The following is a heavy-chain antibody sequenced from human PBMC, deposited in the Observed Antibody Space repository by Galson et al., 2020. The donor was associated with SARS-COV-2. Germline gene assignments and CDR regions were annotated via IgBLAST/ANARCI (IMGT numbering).Heavy chain of an antibody. D-gene: IGHD3-9*01. CDR1: GGSISSYY. CDR3: AREGDYYDILTGYGGGAFDI. V-gene: IGHV4-59*01. J-gene: IGHJ3*02. Sequence: SETLSLTCTVSGGSISSYYWSWIRQPPGKGLEWIGYIYYSGSTNYNPSLKSRVTISVDTSKNQFSLKLSSVTAADTAVYYCAREGDYYDILTGYGGGAFDIWGQGTMVTVSS. CDR2: IYYSGST.